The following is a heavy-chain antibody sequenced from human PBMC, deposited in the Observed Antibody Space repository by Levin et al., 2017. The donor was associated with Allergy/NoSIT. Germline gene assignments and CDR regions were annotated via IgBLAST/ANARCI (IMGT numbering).Heavy chain of an antibody. CDR2: IIPIFGTA. J-gene: IGHJ6*02. CDR1: GGTFSSYA. Sequence: PGGSLRLSCKASGGTFSSYAISWVRQAPGQGLEWMGGIIPIFGTANYAQKFQGRVTITADKSTSTAYMELSSLRSEDTAVYYCASPYTIFGVVSPYYYYGMDVWGQGTTVTVSS. CDR3: ASPYTIFGVVSPYYYYGMDV. D-gene: IGHD3-3*01. V-gene: IGHV1-69*06.